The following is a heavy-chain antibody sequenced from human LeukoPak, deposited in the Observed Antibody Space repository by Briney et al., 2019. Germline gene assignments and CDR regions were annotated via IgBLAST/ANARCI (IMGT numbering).Heavy chain of an antibody. CDR3: ARSMRSSSRSYIDY. Sequence: PGRSLRLSCAASGFTFSSYAMSWVRQAPGKGLEWVSALSGSGGSTYYADSVKGRFTISRDNSKNTLYLQMNSLRAEDTAVYYCARSMRSSSRSYIDYWGQGTLVTVSS. CDR1: GFTFSSYA. D-gene: IGHD6-6*01. CDR2: LSGSGGST. V-gene: IGHV3-23*01. J-gene: IGHJ4*02.